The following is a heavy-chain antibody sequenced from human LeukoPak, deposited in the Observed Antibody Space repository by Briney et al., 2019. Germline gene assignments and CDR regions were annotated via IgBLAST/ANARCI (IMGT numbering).Heavy chain of an antibody. J-gene: IGHJ4*02. D-gene: IGHD2-15*01. V-gene: IGHV3-23*01. Sequence: GGSLRLSCAASGFPFSSYAMSWVRQAPGKGLEWVSVISDSGGRTYSAASVKGRFTISRDNSKDTLYLQRNSLRAEDTAVYYCARTYCIGSSCPGVFEYWGQGTLVTVSS. CDR3: ARTYCIGSSCPGVFEY. CDR1: GFPFSSYA. CDR2: ISDSGGRT.